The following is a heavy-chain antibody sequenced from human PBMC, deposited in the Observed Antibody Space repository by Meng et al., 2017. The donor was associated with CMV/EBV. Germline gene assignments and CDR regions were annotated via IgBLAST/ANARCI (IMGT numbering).Heavy chain of an antibody. Sequence: GGSLRLSCAASGFTFDDYAMQWVRQAPGKGLEWVSGISWNSGSIGYADSVKGRFTISRDNAKNSLYLQMNSLRAEDTALYYCAKSQGYCSGGSCFIYDYWGQGTLVTVSS. D-gene: IGHD2-15*01. V-gene: IGHV3-9*01. CDR2: ISWNSGSI. CDR3: AKSQGYCSGGSCFIYDY. CDR1: GFTFDDYA. J-gene: IGHJ4*02.